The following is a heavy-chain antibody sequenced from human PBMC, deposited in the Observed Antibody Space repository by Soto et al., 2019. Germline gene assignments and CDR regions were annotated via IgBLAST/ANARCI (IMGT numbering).Heavy chain of an antibody. V-gene: IGHV3-13*01. D-gene: IGHD2-15*01. Sequence: GGSLRLSCAASGFTFSSYDMQWVRQPTGKGLEWVSGIGTAGDTYYPASVEGRFTISRENAKNSLYLQMNSLRVGDTAVYYCVRVSVADHAFEVWGQGTMVTVSS. J-gene: IGHJ3*01. CDR3: VRVSVADHAFEV. CDR1: GFTFSSYD. CDR2: IGTAGDT.